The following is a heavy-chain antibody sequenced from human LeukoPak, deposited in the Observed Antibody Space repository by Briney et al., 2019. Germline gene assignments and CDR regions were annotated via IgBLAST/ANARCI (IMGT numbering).Heavy chain of an antibody. CDR3: ARHGGESIYYYDSTGMDV. D-gene: IGHD3-22*01. Sequence: SETLSLTCTVSGGSISSSSYYWGWIRQPPGKGLEWIGSIYYSGSIYYNPSLKSRVTISVDTSKNQFSLKLSSVNAADTGVYYCARHGGESIYYYDSTGMDVWGQGTTVSVSS. CDR1: GGSISSSSYY. CDR2: IYYSGSI. V-gene: IGHV4-39*01. J-gene: IGHJ6*02.